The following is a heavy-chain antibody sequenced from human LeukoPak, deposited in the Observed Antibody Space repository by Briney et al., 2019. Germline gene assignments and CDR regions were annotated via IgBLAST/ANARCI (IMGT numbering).Heavy chain of an antibody. CDR3: TRDIPGDPYSYFDY. CDR1: GLTVNTND. J-gene: IGHJ4*02. CDR2: IFSDDTT. V-gene: IGHV3-53*01. D-gene: IGHD5-18*01. Sequence: PGGSLRLSCAVSGLTVNTNDLTWVRQAPEKGLEWVSTIFSDDTTSYSDSVKGRFTISRNNSKNTLHLQMNGLRAEDSAVYYCTRDIPGDPYSYFDYWGQGILVTVSS.